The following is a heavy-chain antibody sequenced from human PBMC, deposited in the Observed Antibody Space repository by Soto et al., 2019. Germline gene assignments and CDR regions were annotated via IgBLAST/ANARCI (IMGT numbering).Heavy chain of an antibody. V-gene: IGHV5-51*01. CDR3: ARGGDYYDSSGYYHFDY. Sequence: GESLKISCKGSGYSFTSYWIGWVRQMPGKGLEWMGIIYPGDSDTRCSPSFQGQVTISADKSISTAYLQWSSLKASDTAMYYCARGGDYYDSSGYYHFDYWGQGTLVTVSS. D-gene: IGHD3-22*01. CDR2: IYPGDSDT. CDR1: GYSFTSYW. J-gene: IGHJ4*02.